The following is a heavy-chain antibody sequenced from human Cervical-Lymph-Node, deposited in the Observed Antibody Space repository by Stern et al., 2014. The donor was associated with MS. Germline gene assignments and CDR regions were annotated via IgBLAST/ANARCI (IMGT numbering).Heavy chain of an antibody. D-gene: IGHD6-19*01. CDR3: ASSYTGWDNPYHFYGMDV. CDR1: GDSLSRFA. Sequence: MQLVESGAEVKKPGSSVKVSCKASGDSLSRFAISWVRQAPGQGLEWMGGIIPISGKANYAQKFQDRVKLIADESTSTAYMELSSLKSEDAAVYYCASSYTGWDNPYHFYGMDVWGQGTTVTVSS. V-gene: IGHV1-69*01. J-gene: IGHJ6*02. CDR2: IIPISGKA.